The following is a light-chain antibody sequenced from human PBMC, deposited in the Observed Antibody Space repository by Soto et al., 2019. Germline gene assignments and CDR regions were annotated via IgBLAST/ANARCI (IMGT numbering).Light chain of an antibody. J-gene: IGKJ4*01. Sequence: EIVMTQSPATLPVSPGERATLSCRASQSVSSNLAWYQQKPGQAPRILIYGASTRATGIPARFSGSGSGTEFTLTISSLQSEDFAVSYCQQYDNWPLTFGGGTKVEIK. CDR1: QSVSSN. V-gene: IGKV3-15*01. CDR2: GAS. CDR3: QQYDNWPLT.